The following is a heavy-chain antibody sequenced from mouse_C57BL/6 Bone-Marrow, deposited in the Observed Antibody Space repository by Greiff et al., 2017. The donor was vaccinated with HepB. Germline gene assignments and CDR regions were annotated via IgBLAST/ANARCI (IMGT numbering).Heavy chain of an antibody. J-gene: IGHJ3*01. Sequence: VQLQQSGAELVRPGASVTLSCKASGYTFTDYEMHWVKQTPVHGLEWIGAIDPETGGTAYNQKFKGKAILTADKSSSTAYMELRSLTSEDSAVYYCTNMVTTAYGGQGTLVTVSA. CDR1: GYTFTDYE. V-gene: IGHV1-15*01. D-gene: IGHD2-2*01. CDR2: IDPETGGT. CDR3: TNMVTTAY.